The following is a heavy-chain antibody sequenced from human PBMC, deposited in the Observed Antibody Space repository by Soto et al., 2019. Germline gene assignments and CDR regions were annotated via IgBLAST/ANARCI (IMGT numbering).Heavy chain of an antibody. CDR3: ARGPRWGGSKVYYFDY. Sequence: ASLKVSCKASGYTFTSYDINWVLQATGQGLEWMGWMNPNSGNTGYAQKFQGRVTMTRNTSISTAYMELSSLRSEDTAVYYCARGPRWGGSKVYYFDYWGQGTLDIVSS. CDR1: GYTFTSYD. J-gene: IGHJ4*02. CDR2: MNPNSGNT. V-gene: IGHV1-8*01. D-gene: IGHD1-20*01.